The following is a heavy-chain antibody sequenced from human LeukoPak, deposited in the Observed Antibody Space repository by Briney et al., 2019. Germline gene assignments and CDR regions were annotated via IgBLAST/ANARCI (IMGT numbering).Heavy chain of an antibody. Sequence: AGGSLRLSCEASGFTFRSYAMTWVRQAPGKGLEWVSAISGSGAKTYYADSVKGRFTISRDNSRNTLYLQMNSLRVDDTAVYYCAREQVVVGRGYYGMDVWGQGTTVTVSS. CDR1: GFTFRSYA. V-gene: IGHV3-23*01. CDR2: ISGSGAKT. J-gene: IGHJ6*02. D-gene: IGHD2-2*01. CDR3: AREQVVVGRGYYGMDV.